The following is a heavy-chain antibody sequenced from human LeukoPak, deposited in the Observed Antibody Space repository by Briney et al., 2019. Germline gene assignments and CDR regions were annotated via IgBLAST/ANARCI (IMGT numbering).Heavy chain of an antibody. V-gene: IGHV1-18*04. Sequence: ASVRISCKASGYTFTSYYMHWVRQAPGQGLEWMGWISAYNGNTNYAQKLQGRVTMTTDTSTSTAYMELRSLRSDDTAVYYCARTTYYYDSSGYWPIDYWGQGTLVTVSS. CDR1: GYTFTSYY. CDR3: ARTTYYYDSSGYWPIDY. CDR2: ISAYNGNT. J-gene: IGHJ4*02. D-gene: IGHD3-22*01.